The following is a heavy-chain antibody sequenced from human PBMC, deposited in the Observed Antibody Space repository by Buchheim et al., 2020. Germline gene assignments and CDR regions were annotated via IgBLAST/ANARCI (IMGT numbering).Heavy chain of an antibody. J-gene: IGHJ4*02. Sequence: EVQLEESGGGLVQPGGSLRLSCAASGFTLRTYWMHWVRQAPGKGLEWVSRINEDGSFTNYADSVKGRFTISRDNAENTLYLHMTSLRVEDTAMYYCARDLSGSQDYWGQGTL. D-gene: IGHD1-26*01. V-gene: IGHV3-74*01. CDR1: GFTLRTYW. CDR2: INEDGSFT. CDR3: ARDLSGSQDY.